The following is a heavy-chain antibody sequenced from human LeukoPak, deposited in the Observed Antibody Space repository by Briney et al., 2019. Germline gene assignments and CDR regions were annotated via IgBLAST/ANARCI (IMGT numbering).Heavy chain of an antibody. V-gene: IGHV4-30-2*01. J-gene: IGHJ6*03. CDR3: ARHVAQSGSYYMDV. CDR1: GGSITSSGDS. CDR2: IYHGGST. D-gene: IGHD1-26*01. Sequence: SQTLSLTCAVSGGSITSSGDSWTWIRQPPGKGLEWIGYIYHGGSTYYNPSLQSRVTISVDRSKNQFSLSLTSVTAADTAVYYCARHVAQSGSYYMDVWGKGTTVTVSS.